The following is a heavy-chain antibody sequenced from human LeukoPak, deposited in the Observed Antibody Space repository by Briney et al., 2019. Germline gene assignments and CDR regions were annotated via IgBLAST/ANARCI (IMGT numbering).Heavy chain of an antibody. Sequence: PSETLSLTCAVYGGSFSGYYWSWIRQPPGKGLEWIGYIYYSGSTNYNPSLKSRVTISVDTSKNQFSLKLSSVTAADTAVYYCARAAREMATTPDFDYWGQGTLVTVSS. CDR2: IYYSGST. CDR3: ARAAREMATTPDFDY. CDR1: GGSFSGYY. V-gene: IGHV4-59*01. J-gene: IGHJ4*02. D-gene: IGHD5-24*01.